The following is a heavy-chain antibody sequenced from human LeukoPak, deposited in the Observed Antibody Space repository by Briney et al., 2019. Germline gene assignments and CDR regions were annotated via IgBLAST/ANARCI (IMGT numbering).Heavy chain of an antibody. CDR3: ARVRLRDAFDI. J-gene: IGHJ3*02. Sequence: ASVKVSCKASRYTFTGYYMHWVRQAPGQGLEWMGWINPNSGGTNYAQKFQGRVTMTRDTSISTAYMELSRPRSDDTAVYYCARVRLRDAFDIWGQGTMVTVSS. CDR2: INPNSGGT. D-gene: IGHD2-21*01. V-gene: IGHV1-2*02. CDR1: RYTFTGYY.